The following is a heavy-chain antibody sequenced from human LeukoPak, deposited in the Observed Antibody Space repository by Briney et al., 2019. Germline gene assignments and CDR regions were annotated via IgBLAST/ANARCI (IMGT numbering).Heavy chain of an antibody. CDR3: ARATSGTYYYFDS. J-gene: IGHJ4*02. D-gene: IGHD3-10*01. Sequence: RSETLSLTCTVSGGSISSHYWSCIRHPPGKGLECIWRIYISVDTTYSPSLKSRVTMSVDTSKNHFSLQMSSVTAADTALYYCARATSGTYYYFDSWGRGTLVSVSS. CDR2: IYISVDT. V-gene: IGHV4-4*07. CDR1: GGSISSHY.